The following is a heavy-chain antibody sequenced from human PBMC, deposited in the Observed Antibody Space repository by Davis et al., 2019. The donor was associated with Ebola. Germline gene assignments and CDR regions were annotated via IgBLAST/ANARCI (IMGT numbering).Heavy chain of an antibody. CDR1: GYTLTELS. CDR3: ARSSYSSSYGAEYFQH. V-gene: IGHV1-24*01. CDR2: FDPEDGET. D-gene: IGHD6-13*01. Sequence: ASVKVSCKVSGYTLTELSMHWVRQAPGKGLEWMGGFDPEDGETIYAQKFQGRVTITADKSTSTAYMELSSLRSEDTAVYYCARSSYSSSYGAEYFQHWGQGTLVTVSS. J-gene: IGHJ1*01.